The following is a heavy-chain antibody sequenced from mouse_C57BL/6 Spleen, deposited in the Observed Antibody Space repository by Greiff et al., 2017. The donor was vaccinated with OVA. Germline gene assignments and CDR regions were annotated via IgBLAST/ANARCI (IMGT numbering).Heavy chain of an antibody. CDR3: ANDYGGPAWFAY. J-gene: IGHJ3*01. V-gene: IGHV1-64*01. Sequence: QVQLQQPGAELVKPGASVKLSCKASGYTFTSYWMHWVKQRPGQGLEWIGMIHPNSGSTNYNEKFKSKATLTVDKSSSTAYMQLSSLTSEDSAVYYCANDYGGPAWFAYWGQGTLVTVCA. CDR2: IHPNSGST. D-gene: IGHD2-4*01. CDR1: GYTFTSYW.